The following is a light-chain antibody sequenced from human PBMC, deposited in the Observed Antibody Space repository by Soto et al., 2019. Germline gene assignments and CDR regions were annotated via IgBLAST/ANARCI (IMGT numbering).Light chain of an antibody. CDR3: QQYNSYSWT. V-gene: IGKV1-5*01. Sequence: DIQMTQSPSTLSASVGDRVTITCRASQSISSWLAWYQQKPGKAPKLLIYDASSLESGVPSRFSGSGSGTEFTLTISSLQPDXXAPYYCQQYNSYSWTFGXGTKVEIK. CDR1: QSISSW. J-gene: IGKJ1*01. CDR2: DAS.